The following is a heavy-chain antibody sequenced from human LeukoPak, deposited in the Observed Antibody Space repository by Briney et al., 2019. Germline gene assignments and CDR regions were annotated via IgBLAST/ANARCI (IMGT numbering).Heavy chain of an antibody. CDR2: IYHSGST. CDR3: ARGQGGDSSGFYFDY. V-gene: IGHV4-30-2*01. CDR1: GGSISSGGYS. J-gene: IGHJ4*02. Sequence: SETLSLTCAVSGGSISSGGYSWSWIRQPPGKGLEWIGYIYHSGSTYYNPSLKSRVTISVDRSKNQFSLKLSSVTAADTAVYYCARGQGGDSSGFYFDYWGQGTLVTVSS. D-gene: IGHD3-22*01.